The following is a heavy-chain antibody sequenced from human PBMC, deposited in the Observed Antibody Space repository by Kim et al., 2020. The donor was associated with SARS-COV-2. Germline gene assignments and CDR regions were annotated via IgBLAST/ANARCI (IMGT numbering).Heavy chain of an antibody. CDR3: AKSERITMIVMITLIDY. V-gene: IGHV3-23*01. CDR2: ISGSGGGT. CDR1: GFTFSSYA. Sequence: GGSLRLSCAASGFTFSSYAMSWVRQAPGKGLEWVSAISGSGGGTYYADSVKGRFTISRDNSKNTLYLQMNSLRAEDTAVYYCAKSERITMIVMITLIDYCAPLLLVTVS. D-gene: IGHD3-22*01. J-gene: IGHJ4*02.